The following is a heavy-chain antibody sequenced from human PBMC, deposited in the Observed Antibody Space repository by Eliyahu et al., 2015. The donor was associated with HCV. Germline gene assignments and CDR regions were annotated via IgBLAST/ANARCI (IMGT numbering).Heavy chain of an antibody. CDR2: MNPNSGNT. V-gene: IGHV1-8*01. J-gene: IGHJ4*02. CDR1: GYTFTSYD. Sequence: QVQLVQSGAEVKKPGASVKVSCKASGYTFTSYDINWVRQATGQGLEWMGWMNPNSGNTGYAQKFQGRVTMTRNTSISTAYMELSSLRSEDTAVYYCARGSWYSIAAAGTFDYWGQGTLVTVSS. CDR3: ARGSWYSIAAAGTFDY. D-gene: IGHD6-13*01.